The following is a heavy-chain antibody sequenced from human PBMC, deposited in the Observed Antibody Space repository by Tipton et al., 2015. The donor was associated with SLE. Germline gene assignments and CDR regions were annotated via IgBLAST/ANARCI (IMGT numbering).Heavy chain of an antibody. CDR2: IHSSGRT. J-gene: IGHJ4*02. V-gene: IGHV4-61*02. Sequence: TLSLTCSVSVGVLSSSSYYWSWIRRPAGQRREWFGLIHSSGRTNYKHSLESRVPISVDTSKNKFSLDLTSVTAADTAVYYCARGRMSCSGTSCSQLYYFDYWGQGMLVTVSS. D-gene: IGHD2-2*01. CDR1: VGVLSSSSYY. CDR3: ARGRMSCSGTSCSQLYYFDY.